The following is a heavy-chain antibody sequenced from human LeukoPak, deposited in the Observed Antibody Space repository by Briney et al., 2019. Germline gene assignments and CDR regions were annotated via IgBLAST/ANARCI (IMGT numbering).Heavy chain of an antibody. Sequence: GGSLRLSCAASGYTFSSYSMNWVRQAPGKGLEWVSSISSSSSYIYYADSVKGRFTISRDNAKNSLYLQMNSLRAEDTAVYYCARDRIVGATPDFDYWGQGTLVTVSS. CDR3: ARDRIVGATPDFDY. V-gene: IGHV3-21*01. J-gene: IGHJ4*02. CDR2: ISSSSSYI. CDR1: GYTFSSYS. D-gene: IGHD1-26*01.